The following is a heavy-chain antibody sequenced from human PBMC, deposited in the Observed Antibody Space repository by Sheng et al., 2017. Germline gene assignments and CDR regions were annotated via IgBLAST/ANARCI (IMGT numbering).Heavy chain of an antibody. CDR3: ARVRYCGGDCYSHGMDV. Sequence: QVQLQESGPGLVKPSETLSLTCTVSGGSISSYYWSWIRQPAGKGLEWIGRIYTSGSTNYNPSLKSRVTMSVDTSKNQFSLKLSSVTAADTAVYYCARVRYCGGDCYSHGMDVWGQGTTVTVSS. V-gene: IGHV4-4*07. CDR2: IYTSGST. CDR1: GGSISSYY. J-gene: IGHJ6*02. D-gene: IGHD2-21*01.